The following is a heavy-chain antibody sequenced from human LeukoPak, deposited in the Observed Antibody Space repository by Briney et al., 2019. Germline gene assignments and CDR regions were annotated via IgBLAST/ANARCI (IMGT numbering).Heavy chain of an antibody. Sequence: SETLSLTCTVSGGSISSYYWSWIRQPPGKGLEWIGYIYYSGSTNYNPSLKSRVTISVDTSKNQFSLKLSSVTAADTAVYYCARAQWELLGYFDYWGQGTLVTVSS. CDR2: IYYSGST. D-gene: IGHD1-26*01. CDR3: ARAQWELLGYFDY. CDR1: GGSISSYY. V-gene: IGHV4-59*01. J-gene: IGHJ4*02.